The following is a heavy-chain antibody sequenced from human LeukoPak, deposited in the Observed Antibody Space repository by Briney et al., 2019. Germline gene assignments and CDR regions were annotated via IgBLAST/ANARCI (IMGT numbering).Heavy chain of an antibody. J-gene: IGHJ3*02. CDR1: GFTFSSYG. Sequence: GGSLRLSCAASGFTFSSYGMHWVRQATGKGLEWVSAIGTAGDTYYPGSVKGRFTISRENAKNSLYLQMNSLRAGDTAVYYCARYTPTYAFDIWGQGTMVTVSS. V-gene: IGHV3-13*01. CDR2: IGTAGDT. D-gene: IGHD2-2*02. CDR3: ARYTPTYAFDI.